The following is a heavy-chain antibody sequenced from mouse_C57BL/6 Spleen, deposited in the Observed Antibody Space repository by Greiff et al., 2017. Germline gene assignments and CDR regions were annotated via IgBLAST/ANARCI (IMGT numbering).Heavy chain of an antibody. V-gene: IGHV7-3*01. D-gene: IGHD1-1*01. CDR2: IRNKANGYTT. J-gene: IGHJ2*01. CDR1: GFTFTDYY. Sequence: EVMLVESGGGLVQPGGSLSLSCAASGFTFTDYYMSWVRQPPGKALEWLGFIRNKANGYTTEYSASVKGRFTISRDNSQSILYLQMNALRAEDSATYYCARGITKVYFDYWGQGTTLTVSS. CDR3: ARGITKVYFDY.